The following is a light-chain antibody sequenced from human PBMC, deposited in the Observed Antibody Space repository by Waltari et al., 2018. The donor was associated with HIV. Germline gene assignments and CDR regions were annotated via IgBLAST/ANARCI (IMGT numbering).Light chain of an antibody. J-gene: IGLJ3*02. V-gene: IGLV3-25*03. CDR2: KDS. Sequence: SYALTQPPSVSVSPGQTARITCSGDALPKQYAYWYQQKAGQAPVLVIYKDSERPSGIPERFSGSSSGTTVTLTISGVQAEDEADYYCESAHSSLWVFGGGTKLTVL. CDR3: ESAHSSLWV. CDR1: ALPKQY.